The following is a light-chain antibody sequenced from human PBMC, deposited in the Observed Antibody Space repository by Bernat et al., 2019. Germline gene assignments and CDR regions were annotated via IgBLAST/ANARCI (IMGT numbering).Light chain of an antibody. CDR2: EVS. V-gene: IGLV2-8*01. Sequence: QSALTQPPSASGSPGQSVTIPCTGTSSDICYYNSVSWYQYHPGKAPKLMIYEVSKRPSGVPDRFSGSKSSNTASLTVSGLQAEDEAAYYCSSYAGSNNRVVFGGGTELTVL. J-gene: IGLJ2*01. CDR1: SSDICYYNS. CDR3: SSYAGSNNRVV.